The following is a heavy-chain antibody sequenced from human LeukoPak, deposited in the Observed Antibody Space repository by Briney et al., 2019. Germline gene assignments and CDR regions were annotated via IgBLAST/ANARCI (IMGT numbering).Heavy chain of an antibody. CDR3: ARVRTGTTVIRSYYFDY. Sequence: SETLSLTCTVSGGSISSYYWSWIRQPPGKGLEWIGYIYYSGSTNYNPSLTSRVTISVDTARNQFSLKLSSVTAADTAVYYCARVRTGTTVIRSYYFDYWGQGTLVTVSS. V-gene: IGHV4-59*01. CDR1: GGSISSYY. D-gene: IGHD1-7*01. CDR2: IYYSGST. J-gene: IGHJ4*02.